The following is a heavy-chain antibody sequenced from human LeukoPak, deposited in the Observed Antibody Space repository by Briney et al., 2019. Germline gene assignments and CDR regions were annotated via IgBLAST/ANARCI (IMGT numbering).Heavy chain of an antibody. CDR1: GVSISGTTYC. Sequence: SETLSLTCTVSGVSISGTTYCWAWIRQPPGKGLGWIGSIYSSGNPIYNASLKSRIAISVDTSQNKFSLRLNYVTAADTAVYYCVADPINFDFWGQGTLVTVSS. V-gene: IGHV4-39*07. CDR2: IYSSGNP. CDR3: VADPINFDF. J-gene: IGHJ4*02.